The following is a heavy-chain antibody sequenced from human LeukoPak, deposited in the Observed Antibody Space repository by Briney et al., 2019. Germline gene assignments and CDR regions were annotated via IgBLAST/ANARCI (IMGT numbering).Heavy chain of an antibody. CDR3: ASGCSGGSCYGY. CDR2: ISAYNGNT. CDR1: GYTFTSYG. V-gene: IGHV1-18*01. J-gene: IGHJ4*02. Sequence: ASVKVSCKASGYTFTSYGISWVRQAPGQALEWMGWISAYNGNTNYAQKLQGRVTMTTDTSTSTAYMELRSLRSDDTAVYYCASGCSGGSCYGYWGQGTLVTVSS. D-gene: IGHD2-15*01.